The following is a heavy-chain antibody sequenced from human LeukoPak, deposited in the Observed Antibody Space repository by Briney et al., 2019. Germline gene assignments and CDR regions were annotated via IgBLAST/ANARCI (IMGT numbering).Heavy chain of an antibody. Sequence: GESLKISCKGSGYSFTSYWSGWVGQMPGKGLEGMGSIYPGDSDTRYSPSFQGQVTISGDKSISTASLQWSSLKASDTAMYYCARHGTYYGSGSYFWSLPIYNMDVWGKGTTVTVSS. CDR3: ARHGTYYGSGSYFWSLPIYNMDV. J-gene: IGHJ6*03. V-gene: IGHV5-51*01. D-gene: IGHD3-10*01. CDR1: GYSFTSYW. CDR2: IYPGDSDT.